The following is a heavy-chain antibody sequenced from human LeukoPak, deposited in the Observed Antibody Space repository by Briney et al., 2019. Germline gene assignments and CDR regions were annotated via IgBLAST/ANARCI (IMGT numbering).Heavy chain of an antibody. CDR2: IYYSGST. V-gene: IGHV4-61*08. CDR1: GGSISSGGYY. D-gene: IGHD6-13*01. Sequence: PSETLSLTCTVSGGSISSGGYYWSWIRQHPGKGLEWIGYIYYSGSTYYNPSLKSRVTISVDTSENQLSLKLSSVTAADTALYYCARAHTSSWYMDYWGQGTLVTVSS. CDR3: ARAHTSSWYMDY. J-gene: IGHJ4*02.